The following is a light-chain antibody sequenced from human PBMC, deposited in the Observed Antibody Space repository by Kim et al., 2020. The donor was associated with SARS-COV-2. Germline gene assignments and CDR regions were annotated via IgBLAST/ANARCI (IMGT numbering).Light chain of an antibody. CDR2: KAS. Sequence: DIQMTQSPSTLSASVGDRVTITCRASQSISSWLAWYQQKPGKAPKLLIYKASSLESGVPSRFSGSGSGTEFTLTISSLQPDDFATYYCQQYNSYPWTFGQETQVDIK. J-gene: IGKJ1*01. CDR3: QQYNSYPWT. V-gene: IGKV1-5*03. CDR1: QSISSW.